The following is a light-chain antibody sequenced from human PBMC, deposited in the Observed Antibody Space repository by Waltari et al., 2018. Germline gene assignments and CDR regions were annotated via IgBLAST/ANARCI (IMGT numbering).Light chain of an antibody. Sequence: QSALTQPASVSGSPGQSITISCTGTNSDIGGYNYASWYQQPPGKAPQLLIYEVNNRPSGVSNRCSGSKSGNTASLTISGLQGEDEADYYCSSYTGSNTVVFGGGTKLTVL. CDR1: NSDIGGYNY. CDR2: EVN. J-gene: IGLJ2*01. V-gene: IGLV2-14*01. CDR3: SSYTGSNTVV.